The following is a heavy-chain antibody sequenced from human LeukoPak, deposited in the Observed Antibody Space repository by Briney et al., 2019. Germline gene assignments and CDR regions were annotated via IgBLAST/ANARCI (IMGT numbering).Heavy chain of an antibody. Sequence: GGSLRLSCAASGFTFRNYVIHWVRQAPGKGLEWVAVTSSDLNVKLYADSVKGRLTISRDNSRSTLYLQMNSPRPEDTAIYYCAREGYYGSGSPPSLYFDYWGQGTLVTVSS. CDR2: TSSDLNVK. J-gene: IGHJ4*02. D-gene: IGHD3-10*01. CDR1: GFTFRNYV. V-gene: IGHV3-30-3*01. CDR3: AREGYYGSGSPPSLYFDY.